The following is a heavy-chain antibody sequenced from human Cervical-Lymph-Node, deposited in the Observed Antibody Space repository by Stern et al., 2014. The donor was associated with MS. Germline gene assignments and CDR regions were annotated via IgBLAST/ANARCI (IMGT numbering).Heavy chain of an antibody. V-gene: IGHV3-30*18. J-gene: IGHJ4*02. CDR1: GFSFSSYG. CDR3: AKDRGMIVVVTYSLDS. D-gene: IGHD3-22*01. CDR2: ISYDGSNA. Sequence: DQLVESGGIVVQPGRSLGLSCVASGFSFSSYGMPWVRQAPGKELEWVAVISYDGSNAYYADSVKGRFTISRDNSKNTLYLQLNSLRAEDTAVYFCAKDRGMIVVVTYSLDSWGQGTLVTVSS.